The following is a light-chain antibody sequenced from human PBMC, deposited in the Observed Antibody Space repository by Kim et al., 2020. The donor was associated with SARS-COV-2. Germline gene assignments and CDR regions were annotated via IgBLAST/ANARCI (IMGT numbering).Light chain of an antibody. V-gene: IGKV1-39*01. Sequence: DIQMTQSSFSLSASVGDRVTITCRASQSISSYLNWYQQKPVKAPKLLIYAASSLLSGVPSRCSGSGSGTDFTLTISRLQPEDFATYYSQQNYTTPFTFGGGTEVEIK. CDR3: QQNYTTPFT. J-gene: IGKJ4*01. CDR2: AAS. CDR1: QSISSY.